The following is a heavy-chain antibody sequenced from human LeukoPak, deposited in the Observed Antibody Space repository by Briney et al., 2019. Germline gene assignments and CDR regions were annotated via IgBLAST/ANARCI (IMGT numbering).Heavy chain of an antibody. D-gene: IGHD1-26*01. CDR3: ARRRGGNYYGLDF. CDR2: INGEGNKT. J-gene: IGHJ4*02. V-gene: IGHV3-74*01. CDR1: GFTFSSYW. Sequence: GGSQRLLCAVSGFTFSSYWMHWVRHAPGGGLVWLTRINGEGNKTNYADSVKGRFTISRDNAKNTVYVQMNSLRVDDTAVYYCARRRGGNYYGLDFWGQGTLVTVSS.